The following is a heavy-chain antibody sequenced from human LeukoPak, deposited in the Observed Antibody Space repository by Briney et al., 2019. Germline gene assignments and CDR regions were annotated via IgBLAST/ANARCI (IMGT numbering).Heavy chain of an antibody. CDR1: RFTFSSYS. CDR3: ARELTYYYESSGLNC. D-gene: IGHD3-22*01. Sequence: GGSLRLSCAASRFTFSSYSMNWVRQAPGKGLEWVSYISSSSSTIYYADSVKGRFTISRDNAKNSLYLQMNSLRAEDTAVYYCARELTYYYESSGLNCWGQGTLVTVSS. V-gene: IGHV3-48*04. CDR2: ISSSSSTI. J-gene: IGHJ4*02.